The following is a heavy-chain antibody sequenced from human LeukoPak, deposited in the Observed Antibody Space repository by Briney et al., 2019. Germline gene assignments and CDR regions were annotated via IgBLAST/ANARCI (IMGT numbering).Heavy chain of an antibody. Sequence: SETLSLTCTVSGGSISSYYWSWIRQPPGKGREWIGYIYYSGSTNYNPSLKSRVTISVDTSKNQFSLKLSSVTAADTAVYYCAGGQTGYCSGGSCYDWFDPWGQGTLVTVSS. CDR3: AGGQTGYCSGGSCYDWFDP. D-gene: IGHD2-15*01. CDR1: GGSISSYY. CDR2: IYYSGST. J-gene: IGHJ5*02. V-gene: IGHV4-59*08.